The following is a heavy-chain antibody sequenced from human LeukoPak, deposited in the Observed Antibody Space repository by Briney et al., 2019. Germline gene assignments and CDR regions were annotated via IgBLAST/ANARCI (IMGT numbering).Heavy chain of an antibody. D-gene: IGHD6-19*01. CDR3: AGITVAGLDAFDI. J-gene: IGHJ3*02. V-gene: IGHV3-23*01. Sequence: GGSLRLSCTTSGFTFSSYAISWVRQAPGKGLEWVSGITNSGGSTYYADSVKGRFSISRDNSKNTLYLQMNSLRAEDTAVYYRAGITVAGLDAFDIWGQGTMVTVSS. CDR1: GFTFSSYA. CDR2: ITNSGGST.